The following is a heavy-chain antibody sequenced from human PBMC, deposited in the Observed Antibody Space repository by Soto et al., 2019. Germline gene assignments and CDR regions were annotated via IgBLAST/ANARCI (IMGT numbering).Heavy chain of an antibody. V-gene: IGHV1-69*01. CDR1: GGTFGNFG. J-gene: IGHJ5*01. CDR2: TIPIFDTP. D-gene: IGHD3-10*01. Sequence: QMQLVQSGAEVKKPGSSVRVSCKASGGTFGNFGISWVRQAPGQGLEWMGGTIPIFDTPHYAEKFRDRVTISSDATSTAYLELTSLTSEDTATEYCARDREDGSGTKYNWFDSWGQGTLVTVSS. CDR3: ARDREDGSGTKYNWFDS.